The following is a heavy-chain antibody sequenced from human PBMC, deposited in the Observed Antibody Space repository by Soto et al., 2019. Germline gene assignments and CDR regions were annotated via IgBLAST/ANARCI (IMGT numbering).Heavy chain of an antibody. V-gene: IGHV5-10-1*01. CDR2: IDPSDSYT. D-gene: IGHD2-2*02. Sequence: GESLKISCKGSGYSFTSYWISWVRQMPGKGLEWMGRIDPSDSYTNYSPSFQGHVTISADKSISTAYLQWSSLKASDTAMYYCARQDVVVPAAIPDYYYYYGMGVWGQGTTVTVSS. CDR1: GYSFTSYW. J-gene: IGHJ6*02. CDR3: ARQDVVVPAAIPDYYYYYGMGV.